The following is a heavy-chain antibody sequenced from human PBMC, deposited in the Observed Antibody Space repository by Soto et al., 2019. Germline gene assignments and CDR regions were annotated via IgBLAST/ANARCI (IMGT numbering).Heavy chain of an antibody. CDR1: GFTFSDST. J-gene: IGHJ4*02. CDR2: IRSKANTYAT. Sequence: GGSLRLSCAASGFTFSDSTMHWVRQASGKGLEWVGRIRSKANTYATAYAASVKGRFTISRDDSKNTAYLQMNSLKTEDTAVYYCTSFMVGATPYWGQGTLVTVSS. V-gene: IGHV3-73*01. CDR3: TSFMVGATPY. D-gene: IGHD1-26*01.